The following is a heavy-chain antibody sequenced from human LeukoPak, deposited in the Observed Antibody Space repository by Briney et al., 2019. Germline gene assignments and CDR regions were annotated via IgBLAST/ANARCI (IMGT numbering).Heavy chain of an antibody. V-gene: IGHV4-4*07. J-gene: IGHJ4*02. CDR3: ARDTNDYGDLYYFDY. CDR2: IYTSGST. CDR1: GGSISSYY. D-gene: IGHD4-17*01. Sequence: SETLSLTCTVSGGSISSYYWSWFRQPTGKGLEWIGRIYTSGSTNYNPSLKSRVTMSVDTSKNQFSLKLSSVTAADTAVYYCARDTNDYGDLYYFDYWGQGTLVTVSS.